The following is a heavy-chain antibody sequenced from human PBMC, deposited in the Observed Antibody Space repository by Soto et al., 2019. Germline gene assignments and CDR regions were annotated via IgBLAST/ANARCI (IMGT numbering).Heavy chain of an antibody. CDR1: GGSVSSGLYY. D-gene: IGHD2-15*01. V-gene: IGHV4-61*01. CDR2: IYYSGST. CDR3: ARDSRRKGVAFHYGLDV. Sequence: PSETLSLTCTVSGGSVSSGLYYWSWIRQPPGKGLECIGYIYYSGSTNYNPSLESRVTISLGTSQNQLTLKLTSVTSADTAVYYCARDSRRKGVAFHYGLDVWGQGTTVTVSS. J-gene: IGHJ6*02.